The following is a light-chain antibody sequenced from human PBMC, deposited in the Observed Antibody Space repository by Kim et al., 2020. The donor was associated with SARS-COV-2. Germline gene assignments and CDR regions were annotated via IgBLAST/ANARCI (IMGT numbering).Light chain of an antibody. Sequence: VSPGCTATIPCSGDNLGGRYVSWYQQRPGQTPVLVMYQDIERPSGIPDRFSGSNSGNTATLTISGTQAMDEADYYCQAWDNNAAIFGGGTQLTVL. CDR2: QDI. J-gene: IGLJ2*01. CDR3: QAWDNNAAI. V-gene: IGLV3-1*01. CDR1: NLGGRY.